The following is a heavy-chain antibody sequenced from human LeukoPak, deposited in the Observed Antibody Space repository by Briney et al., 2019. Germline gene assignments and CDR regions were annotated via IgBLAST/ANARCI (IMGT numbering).Heavy chain of an antibody. CDR3: ARHPFATPFDY. J-gene: IGHJ4*02. V-gene: IGHV4-59*08. D-gene: IGHD2-15*01. CDR1: GGSITDSY. Sequence: TETLSLTCSVSGGSITDSYWSWIRQPPGKGLEWIGYIFYTGDTNSNPSLKSRVTVSLDTSKNQFSLRLTSVTAADTAVYYCARHPFATPFDYWGLGILVTVSS. CDR2: IFYTGDT.